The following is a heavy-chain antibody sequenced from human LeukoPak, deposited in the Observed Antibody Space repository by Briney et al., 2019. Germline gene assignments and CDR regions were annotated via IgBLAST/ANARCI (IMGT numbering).Heavy chain of an antibody. CDR2: IRSKAYGGTT. Sequence: GRSLRLSCTGSGFTFGDYPVSWVRQAPGKGLEWVGFIRSKAYGGTTEYAASVKGRFTISRDDSKSIAYPQMNSLKTEDTAVYYCTRDLEGGYSYGYTTFDYWGQGTLVTVSS. D-gene: IGHD5-18*01. V-gene: IGHV3-49*04. CDR1: GFTFGDYP. J-gene: IGHJ4*02. CDR3: TRDLEGGYSYGYTTFDY.